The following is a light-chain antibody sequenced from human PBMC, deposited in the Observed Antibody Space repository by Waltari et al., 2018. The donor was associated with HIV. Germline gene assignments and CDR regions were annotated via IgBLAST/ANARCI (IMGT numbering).Light chain of an antibody. J-gene: IGLJ2*01. CDR1: NIGTKS. V-gene: IGLV3-21*02. CDR2: DDS. Sequence: SSVLTQPPSVSVAPGQTARITCGGNNIGTKSVHWYQQKPVQAPVLVVYDDSDRPSGIPERLSGSNSGNTATLTINRVEAGDEADYYCQVWDSSSAHVVFGGGTKLTVL. CDR3: QVWDSSSAHVV.